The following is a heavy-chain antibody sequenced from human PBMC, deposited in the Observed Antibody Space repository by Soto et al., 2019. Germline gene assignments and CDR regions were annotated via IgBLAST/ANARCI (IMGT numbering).Heavy chain of an antibody. D-gene: IGHD2-2*01. J-gene: IGHJ6*02. Sequence: PSFKVPCRAAGGTCRGYTISWVIQDHGQGLEWMGRIIPILGITNYAQKFQGRVTITADKSTSTAYMELSSLRSDDTAVYYCAREDRDRETGLVPASIDGMDVWGQGTTVTVSS. CDR1: GGTCRGYT. CDR3: AREDRDRETGLVPASIDGMDV. V-gene: IGHV1-69*04. CDR2: IIPILGIT.